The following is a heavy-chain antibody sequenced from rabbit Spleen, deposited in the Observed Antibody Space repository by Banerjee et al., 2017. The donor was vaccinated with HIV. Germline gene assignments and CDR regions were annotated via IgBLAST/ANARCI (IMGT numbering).Heavy chain of an antibody. J-gene: IGHJ4*01. CDR1: GFTLSSYY. V-gene: IGHV1S7*01. Sequence: QVVESGGGLVKPEGSLKLSCTASGFTLSSYYMNWVRQAPGKGLEWIGYIDPVFGITYYASWVNGRFSISRENAQNTVFLQMTSLTAADTATYFCARDGAGGSYFALWGQGTLVTVS. D-gene: IGHD8-1*01. CDR2: IDPVFGIT. CDR3: ARDGAGGSYFAL.